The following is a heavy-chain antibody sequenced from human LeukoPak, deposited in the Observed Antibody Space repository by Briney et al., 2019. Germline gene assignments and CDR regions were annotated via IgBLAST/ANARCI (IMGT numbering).Heavy chain of an antibody. CDR1: GGSISGYY. Sequence: PSETPSLTCTVSGGSISGYYWSWIRQPPGKGLEWIGYFYYSGSTSYNPSLKSRVSISVDTSKNQFSLKLTSVTAADTAVYYCARVGYTSGWRFDYWGQGTLVTVSS. V-gene: IGHV4-59*01. D-gene: IGHD6-19*01. J-gene: IGHJ4*02. CDR3: ARVGYTSGWRFDY. CDR2: FYYSGST.